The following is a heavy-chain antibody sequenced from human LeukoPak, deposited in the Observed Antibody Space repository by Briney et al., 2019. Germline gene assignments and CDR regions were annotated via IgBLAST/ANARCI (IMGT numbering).Heavy chain of an antibody. V-gene: IGHV1-46*01. CDR2: INPSGGST. CDR1: GYTFTDYY. Sequence: ASVKVSCKASGYTFTDYYMHWVRQAPGQGLEWMGIINPSGGSTSYAQKFQGRLTLTTDTSTSSAYMELGSLRSDDTAVYYCAREGGSRKFYYFDYWGQGTLVTVSS. CDR3: AREGGSRKFYYFDY. D-gene: IGHD1-26*01. J-gene: IGHJ4*02.